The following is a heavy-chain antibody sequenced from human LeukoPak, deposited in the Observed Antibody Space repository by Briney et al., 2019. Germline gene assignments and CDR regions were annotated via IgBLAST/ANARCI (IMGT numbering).Heavy chain of an antibody. CDR2: IYYSGST. CDR3: ARVSGWQPPDY. J-gene: IGHJ4*02. Sequence: SETLSLTCTVSGGSISSYYWSWIRQPPGKGLEWIGDIYYSGSTNYNPSLKSRVTISVDTSKNQFSLKLSSVTAADTAVYYCARVSGWQPPDYWGQGTLVTVSS. D-gene: IGHD6-19*01. V-gene: IGHV4-59*01. CDR1: GGSISSYY.